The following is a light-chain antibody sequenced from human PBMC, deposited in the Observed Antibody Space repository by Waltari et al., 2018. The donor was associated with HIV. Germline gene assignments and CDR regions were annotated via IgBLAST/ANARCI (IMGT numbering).Light chain of an antibody. CDR2: DAS. CDR1: QSVSSP. CDR3: QQRYKWPRT. J-gene: IGKJ2*01. V-gene: IGKV3-11*01. Sequence: IDLTPSPSTLSLSPGERATLSCRASQSVSSPLACYQQKPDQAPRLLIYDASNRATLIPARCSGREAGTDVTLTINCREPEDFAVDSWQQRYKWPRTFDQGTKLEVK.